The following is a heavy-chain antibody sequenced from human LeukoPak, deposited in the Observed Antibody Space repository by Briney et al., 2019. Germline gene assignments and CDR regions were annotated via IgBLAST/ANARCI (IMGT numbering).Heavy chain of an antibody. D-gene: IGHD7-27*01. V-gene: IGHV1-2*02. CDR2: IDPNSGVT. Sequence: APVKVSCKASGYTLTDNHLYWVRQAPGQGLEWMGWIDPNSGVTNFAQNFQGRLTMTRDTSINTAYMELSRLTSDDTTVYYCAGELGINAFDVWGQGTMVTVSS. CDR1: GYTLTDNH. CDR3: AGELGINAFDV. J-gene: IGHJ3*01.